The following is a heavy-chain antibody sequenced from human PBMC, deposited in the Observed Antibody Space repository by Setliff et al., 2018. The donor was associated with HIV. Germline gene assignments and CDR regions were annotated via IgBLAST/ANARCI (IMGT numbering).Heavy chain of an antibody. CDR3: ARRKSGSSYRFFNY. CDR1: GPPIGIGSYY. V-gene: IGHV4-61*09. D-gene: IGHD3-16*02. J-gene: IGHJ4*02. Sequence: LSLTCTVSGPPIGIGSYYWTWIRQPAGRGLEWIGHISASGSSKFNPTLQSRVTLSVDPSDNQFSLNLTSVTAADTAVYYCARRKSGSSYRFFNYWGLGSLVTVSS. CDR2: ISASGSS.